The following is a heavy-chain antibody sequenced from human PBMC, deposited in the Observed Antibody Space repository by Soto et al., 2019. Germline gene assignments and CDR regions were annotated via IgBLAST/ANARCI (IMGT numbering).Heavy chain of an antibody. Sequence: QVQLVQSGAEMKKPGASVKVSCKVSGYTLTELSMHWVRQAPGKGPEWMGGFAPEDGEIIYAQKFKGRVTMTEDTSXDXXYLELSSLRSDDTAVYYCATDLGYCSGGDCYSGDFWGQGTLVTVSS. CDR3: ATDLGYCSGGDCYSGDF. V-gene: IGHV1-24*01. J-gene: IGHJ1*01. D-gene: IGHD2-15*01. CDR2: FAPEDGEI. CDR1: GYTLTELS.